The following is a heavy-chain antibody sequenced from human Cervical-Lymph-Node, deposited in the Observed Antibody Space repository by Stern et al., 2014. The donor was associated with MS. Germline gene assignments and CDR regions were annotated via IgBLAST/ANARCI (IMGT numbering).Heavy chain of an antibody. CDR1: GFTFSSYW. V-gene: IGHV3-74*01. Sequence: EVQLVESGGGLVQPGGSLRLSCAASGFTFSSYWMHWVRQAPGKGLVGVSRINSDGSSTTYADSVKGRFTISRDNAKNTLYLQMNSLRAEDTAVYYCARIAGVRSWIQPLDYWGQGTLVTVSS. CDR2: INSDGSST. D-gene: IGHD5-18*01. J-gene: IGHJ4*02. CDR3: ARIAGVRSWIQPLDY.